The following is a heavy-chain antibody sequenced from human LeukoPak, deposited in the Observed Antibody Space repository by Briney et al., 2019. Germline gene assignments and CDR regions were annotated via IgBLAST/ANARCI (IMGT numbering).Heavy chain of an antibody. Sequence: SETLSLTCTVSGGSISSYYWSWIRQPAGKGLEWIGRIYTSGSTNYNPSLKSRVTMSVDTSKNQFSLKLSSVTAADTAVYYCAREHYDILTGYYPNYYYYYYMDVWGKGTTVTISS. V-gene: IGHV4-4*07. CDR3: AREHYDILTGYYPNYYYYYYMDV. CDR1: GGSISSYY. D-gene: IGHD3-9*01. CDR2: IYTSGST. J-gene: IGHJ6*03.